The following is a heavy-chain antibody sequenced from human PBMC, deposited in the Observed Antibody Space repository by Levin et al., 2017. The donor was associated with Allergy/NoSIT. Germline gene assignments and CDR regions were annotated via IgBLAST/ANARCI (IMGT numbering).Heavy chain of an antibody. J-gene: IGHJ4*02. Sequence: GGSLRLSCIDAGFSFSTYSMNWVRQAPGKGLEWISFISTDSRTIYYADSVKGRFTISRDNAKNALYLQMNSLRVEDTGLYYCARDNPYGSSWYYLDYWGQGTLVTVSS. V-gene: IGHV3-48*01. CDR3: ARDNPYGSSWYYLDY. CDR1: GFSFSTYS. CDR2: ISTDSRTI. D-gene: IGHD6-13*01.